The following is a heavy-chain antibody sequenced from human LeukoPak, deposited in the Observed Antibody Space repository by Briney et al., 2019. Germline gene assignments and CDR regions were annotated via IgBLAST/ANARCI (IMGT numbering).Heavy chain of an antibody. D-gene: IGHD4-17*01. V-gene: IGHV4-34*01. CDR3: ARVRTTVTTFKNYYYGMDV. Sequence: LPLTCAADGASFSDFYWSWIRQPPGMGLEWSGEINHSGSTSLKPSRKSRLTISVDPSKDQLTLKLSSVTAADTSVYYCARVRTTVTTFKNYYYGMDVWGQGTTVTVSS. J-gene: IGHJ6*02. CDR1: GASFSDFY. CDR2: INHSGST.